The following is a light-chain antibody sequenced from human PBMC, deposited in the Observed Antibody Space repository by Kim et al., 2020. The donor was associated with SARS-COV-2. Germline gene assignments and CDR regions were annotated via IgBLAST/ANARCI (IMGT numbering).Light chain of an antibody. CDR3: ATWDDSLKGVV. J-gene: IGLJ3*02. V-gene: IGLV1-44*01. Sequence: GKGVTFCCSGRCANFRSNFVSWYQHLPGAAPKLLIYTNNRRPSGVPGRFSGSKSGSSASLAISGLQSEDEADYYCATWDDSLKGVVFGGGTQLTVL. CDR2: TNN. CDR1: CANFRSNF.